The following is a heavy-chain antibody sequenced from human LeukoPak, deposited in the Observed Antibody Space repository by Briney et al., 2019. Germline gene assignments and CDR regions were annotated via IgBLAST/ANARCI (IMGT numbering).Heavy chain of an antibody. J-gene: IGHJ4*02. V-gene: IGHV3-49*04. CDR2: IRSKTYGGTA. CDR1: GFTFSSYA. CDR3: TRAHSGSYLDFLGH. D-gene: IGHD1-26*01. Sequence: PGGSLRLSCAASGFTFSSYAMSWVRQAPGKGLEWVGFIRSKTYGGTAEYAASVKGRFSISRDDSKSITYLQMSSLKTEDTAAYYCTRAHSGSYLDFLGHWGQGTLVTVSS.